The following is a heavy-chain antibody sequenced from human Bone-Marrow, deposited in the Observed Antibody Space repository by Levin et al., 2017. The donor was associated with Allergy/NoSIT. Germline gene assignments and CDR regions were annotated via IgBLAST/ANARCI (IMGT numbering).Heavy chain of an antibody. V-gene: IGHV3-7*01. D-gene: IGHD1-1*01. CDR3: ARDLEGDDISVDY. Sequence: GGSLRLSCAASGFTFSSYWMSWVRQAPGKGLEWVANIKLDGSEKYYVDSVKGRFTISRDNAKNSLYLQMNSLRVEDTAVYYCARDLEGDDISVDYWGQGTLVTVSS. CDR1: GFTFSSYW. J-gene: IGHJ4*02. CDR2: IKLDGSEK.